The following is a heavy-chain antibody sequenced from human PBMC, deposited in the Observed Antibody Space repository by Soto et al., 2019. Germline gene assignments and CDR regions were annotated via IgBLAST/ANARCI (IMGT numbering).Heavy chain of an antibody. Sequence: PGESLKISCKGSGYSFTSYWIGWVRQMPGKGLEWMGIIYPGDSDTRYSPSFQGQVTISRDNSKNTLFLQMNSLRADDTAVYYCAKDLAVAGKSGYYGMDVWGQGTTVTVSS. CDR1: GYSFTSYW. CDR3: AKDLAVAGKSGYYGMDV. J-gene: IGHJ6*02. V-gene: IGHV5-51*01. CDR2: IYPGDSDT. D-gene: IGHD6-19*01.